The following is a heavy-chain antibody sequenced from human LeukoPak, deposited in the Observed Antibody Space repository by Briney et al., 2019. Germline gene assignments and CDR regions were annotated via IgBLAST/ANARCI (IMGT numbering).Heavy chain of an antibody. CDR2: ISSSSSTI. V-gene: IGHV3-48*04. CDR1: GFTFSSYS. CDR3: AKARGFGELLIEY. Sequence: GGSLRLSCAASGFTFSSYSMNWVRQAPGKGLEWVSYISSSSSTIYYADSVKGRFTISRDNAKNTLYLQMNSLRAEDTAVYYCAKARGFGELLIEYWGQGTLVTVSS. D-gene: IGHD3-10*01. J-gene: IGHJ4*02.